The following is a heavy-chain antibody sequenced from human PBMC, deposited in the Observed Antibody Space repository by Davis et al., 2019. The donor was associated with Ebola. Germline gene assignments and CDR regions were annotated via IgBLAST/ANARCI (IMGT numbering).Heavy chain of an antibody. V-gene: IGHV4-59*01. D-gene: IGHD3-3*01. CDR1: GGSISSYY. Sequence: SETLSLTCTVSGGSISSYYWSWIRQPPGKGLEWIGYIYYSGSTNYNPSLKSRVTISVDTSKNQFSLKLSSVTAADTAVYYCARGDDFWSGYYGRYYYYGMDVWGQGTTVTVSS. CDR3: ARGDDFWSGYYGRYYYYGMDV. CDR2: IYYSGST. J-gene: IGHJ6*02.